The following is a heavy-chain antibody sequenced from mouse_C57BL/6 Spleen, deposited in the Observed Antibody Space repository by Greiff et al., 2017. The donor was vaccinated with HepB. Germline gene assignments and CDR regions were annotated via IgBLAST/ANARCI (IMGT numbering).Heavy chain of an antibody. J-gene: IGHJ2*01. CDR3: ARMAYYSNPPFGY. CDR1: GFSLSTFGMG. Sequence: QVTLKESGPGILQPSQTLSLTCSFSGFSLSTFGMGVGWIRQPSGKGLEWLAHIWWDDDKYYNPALKSRLTISKDTSKTQVFLKIANVDTADTATYYCARMAYYSNPPFGYWGQGTTLTVSS. CDR2: IWWDDDK. V-gene: IGHV8-8*01. D-gene: IGHD2-5*01.